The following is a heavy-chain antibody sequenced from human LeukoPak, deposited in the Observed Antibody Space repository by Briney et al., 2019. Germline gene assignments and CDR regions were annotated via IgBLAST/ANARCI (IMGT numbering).Heavy chain of an antibody. Sequence: GGPLRLSCAASGFTFSSYAMSWVRQAPGKGLEWVSAISGSGGSTYYADSVKGRFTISRDNSKNTLYLQMNSLRAEDTAVYYCKLDYYDSSGYYDVSPIDYGGQGTLVTVPS. CDR3: KLDYYDSSGYYDVSPIDY. CDR2: ISGSGGST. J-gene: IGHJ4*02. CDR1: GFTFSSYA. D-gene: IGHD3-22*01. V-gene: IGHV3-23*01.